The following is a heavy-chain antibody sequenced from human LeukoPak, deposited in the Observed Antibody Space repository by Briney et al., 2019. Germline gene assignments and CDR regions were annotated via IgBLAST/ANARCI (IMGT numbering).Heavy chain of an antibody. CDR1: GFTFSRYG. Sequence: GGTPRLSCAASGFTFSRYGMHWVRQAPGKGLEWVVGISYDGSNKYYADSVKGRFTITIDNSKNTLYLQMNSLRAEDTAVSYCAKDRVPNSSGWYGFDYWGQGTLVTVFS. V-gene: IGHV3-30*18. J-gene: IGHJ4*02. CDR3: AKDRVPNSSGWYGFDY. D-gene: IGHD6-19*01. CDR2: ISYDGSNK.